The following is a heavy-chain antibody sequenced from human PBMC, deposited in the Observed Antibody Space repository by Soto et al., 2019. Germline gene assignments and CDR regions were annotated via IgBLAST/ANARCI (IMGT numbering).Heavy chain of an antibody. CDR1: GLPFSGYY. Sequence: SETLSLTCAVYGLPFSGYYWSWIRQPPGKGLEWIGEINHSGSTNYNPSLKSRVTISVDTSKNQFSLKLSSVTAADTAVYYCARDYMITFGGVIVIPWYGMDVWGQGTTVTVSS. CDR3: ARDYMITFGGVIVIPWYGMDV. CDR2: INHSGST. V-gene: IGHV4-34*01. D-gene: IGHD3-16*02. J-gene: IGHJ6*02.